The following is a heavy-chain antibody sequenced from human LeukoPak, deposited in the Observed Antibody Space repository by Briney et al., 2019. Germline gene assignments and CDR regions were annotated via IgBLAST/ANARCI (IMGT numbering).Heavy chain of an antibody. CDR1: GFTFRNYA. V-gene: IGHV3-23*01. CDR3: ARDWSCDY. J-gene: IGHJ4*02. CDR2: ISDSDSST. Sequence: GGSLRLSCAASGFTFRNYAMTWVRQAPGKGLEWVSAISDSDSSTNYADSVKGRFTISRDNSKNTLYLQMSSLRAEDTAVYSCARDWSCDYWGQGTLVTVSS. D-gene: IGHD1-26*01.